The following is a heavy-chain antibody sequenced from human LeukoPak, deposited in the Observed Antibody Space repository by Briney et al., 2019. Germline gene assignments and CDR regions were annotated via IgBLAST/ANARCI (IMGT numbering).Heavy chain of an antibody. CDR1: VFSFSTHW. CDR3: AGIDAD. J-gene: IGHJ4*02. Sequence: GGSLRLSCVASVFSFSTHWMHWVRQAPGKGLEWVAAINLGGTNKYYVDAVKGRFSISRDDATSSLHLQMNSMRVEDTAVYYCAGIDADWGQGTLVTVSS. V-gene: IGHV3-7*03. D-gene: IGHD3-9*01. CDR2: INLGGTNK.